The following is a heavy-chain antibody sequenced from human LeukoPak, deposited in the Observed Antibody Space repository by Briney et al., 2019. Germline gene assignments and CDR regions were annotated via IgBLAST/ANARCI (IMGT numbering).Heavy chain of an antibody. V-gene: IGHV1-18*01. D-gene: IGHD2-2*01. J-gene: IGHJ6*03. Sequence: ASVKVSCKASGYTFTSYGISWVRQAPGQGLEWMGWISAYNGNTNYAQKLQGRVTMTRNTSISTAYMELSSLRSEDTAVYYCARAIRSLPAAPDYYYYMDVWGKGTTVTVSS. CDR2: ISAYNGNT. CDR1: GYTFTSYG. CDR3: ARAIRSLPAAPDYYYYMDV.